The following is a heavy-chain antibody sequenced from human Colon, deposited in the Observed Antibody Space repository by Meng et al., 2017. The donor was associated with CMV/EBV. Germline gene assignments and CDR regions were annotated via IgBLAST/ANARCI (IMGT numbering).Heavy chain of an antibody. CDR3: ARVGTGGRAFDI. V-gene: IGHV3-53*01. CDR1: GFTVSSNY. D-gene: IGHD5-18*01. J-gene: IGHJ3*02. CDR2: IYSGGST. Sequence: GESLKISCAASGFTVSSNYMSWVRQAPGRGLEWVSLIYSGGSTYYADSVKSRFTISRDNSKNTLYLQMNSLGAEDTAVYYCARVGTGGRAFDIWGQGTMVTVSS.